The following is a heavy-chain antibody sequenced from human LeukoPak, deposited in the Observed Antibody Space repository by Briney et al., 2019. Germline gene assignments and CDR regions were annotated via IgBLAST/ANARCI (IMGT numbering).Heavy chain of an antibody. V-gene: IGHV4-59*08. J-gene: IGHJ4*02. Sequence: PSETLSLTCTVSGGSISSYYWSWIRQPPGKGLEWIGYIYYSGSTNYNPSLKSRVTISVDTSKNQFSLKLSSVTAADTAVYYCARHIKTVAGTGSNFDYWGQGTLVTVSS. CDR1: GGSISSYY. CDR2: IYYSGST. CDR3: ARHIKTVAGTGSNFDY. D-gene: IGHD6-19*01.